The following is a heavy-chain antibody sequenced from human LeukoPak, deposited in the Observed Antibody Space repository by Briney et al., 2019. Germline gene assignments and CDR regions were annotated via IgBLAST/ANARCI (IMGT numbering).Heavy chain of an antibody. CDR3: AKGEDGIAVAGPDY. J-gene: IGHJ4*02. Sequence: GGSLRLSCAASGFTFSSYAMSWVRQAPGKGLEWVSAISCSGGSTYYADSVKGRFTISRDNSKNTLYLQMNSLRAEDTAVYYCAKGEDGIAVAGPDYWGQGTLVTVSS. D-gene: IGHD6-19*01. CDR2: ISCSGGST. CDR1: GFTFSSYA. V-gene: IGHV3-23*01.